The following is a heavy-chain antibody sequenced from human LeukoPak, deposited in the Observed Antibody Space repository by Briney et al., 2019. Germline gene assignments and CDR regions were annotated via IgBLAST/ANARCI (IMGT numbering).Heavy chain of an antibody. Sequence: PGGSLRLSCAASGFTFSSYWMSWVRQAPGKGLEWVATIRQDGSQKYYVDSVKGRFTISRDNAKNTLYLQMNSLRAEDTAVYYCARDRYGVAAGGNWFDPWGQGTLVTVAS. CDR1: GFTFSSYW. V-gene: IGHV3-7*01. CDR3: ARDRYGVAAGGNWFDP. D-gene: IGHD6-13*01. J-gene: IGHJ5*02. CDR2: IRQDGSQK.